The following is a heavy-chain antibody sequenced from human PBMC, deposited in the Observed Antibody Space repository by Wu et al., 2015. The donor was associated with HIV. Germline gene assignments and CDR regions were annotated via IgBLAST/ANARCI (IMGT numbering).Heavy chain of an antibody. CDR2: VNPATGET. CDR1: GYTFTNHH. D-gene: IGHD1/OR15-1a*01. J-gene: IGHJ4*02. CDR3: ARVLGTIDY. Sequence: QVQLVQSGPELRRPGASVKVSCKTSGYTFTNHHITWVRQATGLGLEWVGWVNPATGETDCAQKFQGRVTMTTDTSTSTAYMELRSLRSDDTAVYYCARVLGTIDYWGQGTLVTVSS. V-gene: IGHV1-8*02.